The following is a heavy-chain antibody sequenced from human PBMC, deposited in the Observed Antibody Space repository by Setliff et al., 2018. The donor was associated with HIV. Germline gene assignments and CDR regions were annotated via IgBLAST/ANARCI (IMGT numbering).Heavy chain of an antibody. V-gene: IGHV4-34*01. Sequence: SETLSLTCAVYGRSFSGYYWNWIRQSPGKGLEWIGEINHSGGTNYNPSLKSRVTMSIDTSQNQFSLKVSSVTAADTAVYYCARGLGTDVFDFWGQGTTVTVPS. CDR2: INHSGGT. CDR1: GRSFSGYY. J-gene: IGHJ3*01. D-gene: IGHD1-1*01. CDR3: ARGLGTDVFDF.